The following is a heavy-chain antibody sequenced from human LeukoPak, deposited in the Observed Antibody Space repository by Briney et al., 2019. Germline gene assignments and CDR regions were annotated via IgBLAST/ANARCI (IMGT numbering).Heavy chain of an antibody. Sequence: SETLSLTCTVSGGSISSSSYYWGWIRQPPGKGLEWIGSIYYSGSTYYNPSLKSRVTISVDTSKNQFSLKLSSVTAADTAVYYCARDRGYSYGSGYYYYYYMDVWGKGTTVTISS. J-gene: IGHJ6*03. D-gene: IGHD5-18*01. CDR2: IYYSGST. CDR1: GGSISSSSYY. V-gene: IGHV4-39*07. CDR3: ARDRGYSYGSGYYYYYYMDV.